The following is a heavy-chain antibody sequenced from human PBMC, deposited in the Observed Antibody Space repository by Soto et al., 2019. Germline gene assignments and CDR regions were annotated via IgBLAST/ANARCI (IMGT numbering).Heavy chain of an antibody. J-gene: IGHJ4*02. CDR3: ARRYGTTFDF. D-gene: IGHD1-7*01. CDR1: GGSISSYY. CDR2: IYYSGST. V-gene: IGHV4-59*01. Sequence: PSETLSLTCTVSGGSISSYYWSWIRQQPGKGLEWIGYIYYSGSTNYNPSLKSRVTISVDTSKNQFSLKLSSVTAADTAVYYCARRYGTTFDFWGQGTLLTVSS.